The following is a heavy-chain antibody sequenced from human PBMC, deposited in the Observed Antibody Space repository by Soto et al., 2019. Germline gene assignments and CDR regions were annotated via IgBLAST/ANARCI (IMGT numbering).Heavy chain of an antibody. CDR1: SGSISTYY. D-gene: IGHD3-16*01. CDR3: ARTLDYGHMDV. J-gene: IGHJ6*03. CDR2: IYYTGST. V-gene: IGHV4-59*01. Sequence: SETLSLTCTVSSGSISTYYWSWIRQPPGKGLEWIGYIYYTGSTNYNPSLKTRLTISMDTSKNQFSLNLSSVTAADTAVYYCARTLDYGHMDVWGKGTTVTVS.